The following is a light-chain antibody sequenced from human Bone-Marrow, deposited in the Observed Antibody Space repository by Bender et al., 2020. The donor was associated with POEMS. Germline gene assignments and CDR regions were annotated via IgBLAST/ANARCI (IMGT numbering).Light chain of an antibody. J-gene: IGLJ2*01. CDR1: KLQNKY. Sequence: SYELTQPPSVSVSPGQTASITCSGEKLQNKYISWYQQKPGQSPVLVIFRDSRRPSDIPDRFSGSNSGNTATLTISGVQVEDEADYYCYSMADHRGVFGGGTKVTVL. CDR2: RDS. CDR3: YSMADHRGV. V-gene: IGLV3-1*01.